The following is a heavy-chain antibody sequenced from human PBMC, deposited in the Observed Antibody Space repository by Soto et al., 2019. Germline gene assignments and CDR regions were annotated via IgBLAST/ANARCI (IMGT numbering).Heavy chain of an antibody. CDR1: GGSITIGYYY. V-gene: IGHV4-39*01. CDR2: IFYSGTT. CDR3: ARHTSSGYYYQIEY. D-gene: IGHD3-3*01. J-gene: IGHJ4*02. Sequence: SETLSLTCTVSGGSITIGYYYWGWIRQSPGKGLEWIGSIFYSGTTYYTPSLKSRVTISVDTSKNQFSLRLSSVTAADTAVYYCARHTSSGYYYQIEYWGQGTLVTVSS.